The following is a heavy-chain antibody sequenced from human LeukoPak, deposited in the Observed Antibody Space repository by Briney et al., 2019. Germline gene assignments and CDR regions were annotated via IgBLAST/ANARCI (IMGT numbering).Heavy chain of an antibody. D-gene: IGHD2-21*02. J-gene: IGHJ4*02. CDR1: GFTVSSNY. V-gene: IGHV3-53*01. CDR2: IYSGSST. Sequence: PGGSLRLSCAASGFTVSSNYMSWVRQAPGKGLEWVSVIYSGSSTYYADSVKGRFTISRDNSKNTLYLQMNSLRAEDTAVYYCARRCGGDCYEYDYWGQGTLVTVSS. CDR3: ARRCGGDCYEYDY.